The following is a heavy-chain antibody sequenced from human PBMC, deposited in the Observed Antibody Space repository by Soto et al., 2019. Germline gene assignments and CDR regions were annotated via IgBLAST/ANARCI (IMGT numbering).Heavy chain of an antibody. CDR1: GDSVSGNY. J-gene: IGHJ4*02. V-gene: IGHV4-59*08. CDR3: ARSYPSYDILTGYYMPSLYYFDY. Sequence: SETLSLTCTVSGDSVSGNYWSWIRQPPGKQLEWIGYMYYSGGANYNPSLKSRVTISVDTSKNQFSLKLSSVTAADTAVYYCARSYPSYDILTGYYMPSLYYFDYWGQGTLVTVSS. D-gene: IGHD3-9*01. CDR2: MYYSGGA.